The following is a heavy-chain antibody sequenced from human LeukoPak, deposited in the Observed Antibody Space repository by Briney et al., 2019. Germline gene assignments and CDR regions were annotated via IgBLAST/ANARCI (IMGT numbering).Heavy chain of an antibody. J-gene: IGHJ3*02. D-gene: IGHD3-10*01. CDR3: ARESGMVRGVMSFDI. CDR2: IYYSGST. Sequence: SETLSLTCTVSGGSLSSYYWSWVRQPPGKGLEWIGYIYYSGSTNYNPSLKSRVTISVDTSKNQFSLKLSSVTAADTAVYYCARESGMVRGVMSFDIWGQGIMVTVSS. V-gene: IGHV4-59*01. CDR1: GGSLSSYY.